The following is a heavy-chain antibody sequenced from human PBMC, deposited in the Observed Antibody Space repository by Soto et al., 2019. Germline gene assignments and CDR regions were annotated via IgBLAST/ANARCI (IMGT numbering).Heavy chain of an antibody. CDR2: INPSGGST. D-gene: IGHD3-3*01. Sequence: ASVKVSCKASGYTFTSYYMHWVRQAPGQGLEWMGIINPSGGSTSYAQKFQGRVTMTRDTSTSTVYMELSSLRSEDTAVYYCARDGRITISGVVRKDWFDPWGQGTLVTVSS. V-gene: IGHV1-46*01. CDR1: GYTFTSYY. CDR3: ARDGRITISGVVRKDWFDP. J-gene: IGHJ5*02.